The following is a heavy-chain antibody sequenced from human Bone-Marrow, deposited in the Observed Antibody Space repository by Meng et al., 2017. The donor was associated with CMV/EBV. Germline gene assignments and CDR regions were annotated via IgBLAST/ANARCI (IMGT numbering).Heavy chain of an antibody. CDR3: ARCSPFALGTGDWFDP. CDR2: IYYSGST. CDR1: GFTFSSYS. V-gene: IGHV4-59*01. Sequence: ESLKISCAASGFTFSSYSMNWVRQPPGEGLEWIGYIYYSGSTNYNPSLKSRVTISVDTSKNQFSLKLSSVTAADTAVYYCARCSPFALGTGDWFDPCGQGNLVTVST. D-gene: IGHD7-27*01. J-gene: IGHJ5*02.